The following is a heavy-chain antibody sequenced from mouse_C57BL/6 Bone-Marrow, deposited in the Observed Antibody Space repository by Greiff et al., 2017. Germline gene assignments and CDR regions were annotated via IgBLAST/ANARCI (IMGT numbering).Heavy chain of an antibody. CDR3: ARERLRRAYYAMDY. Sequence: EVKLMESGGGLVKPGGSLKLSCAASGFTFSDYGMHWVRQAPEKGLEWVAYISSGSSTIYYADTVKGRFTISRDNAKNTLFLQMTSLRSEDTAMYYCARERLRRAYYAMDYWGQGTSVTVSS. V-gene: IGHV5-17*01. CDR2: ISSGSSTI. D-gene: IGHD2-4*01. J-gene: IGHJ4*01. CDR1: GFTFSDYG.